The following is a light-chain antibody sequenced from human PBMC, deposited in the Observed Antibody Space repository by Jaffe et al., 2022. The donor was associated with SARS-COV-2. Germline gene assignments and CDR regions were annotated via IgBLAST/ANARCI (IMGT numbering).Light chain of an antibody. CDR1: QNINIY. Sequence: DIQMTQSPSSLSASVGDRVTITCRASQNINIYLNWYQHKPGKAPNVLIYAASNLQSGVPSRFSGSGSGTDFTLTISSLQPEDFATYYCQQGSSISYTFGQGTKLEIK. J-gene: IGKJ2*01. CDR3: QQGSSISYT. CDR2: AAS. V-gene: IGKV1-39*01.